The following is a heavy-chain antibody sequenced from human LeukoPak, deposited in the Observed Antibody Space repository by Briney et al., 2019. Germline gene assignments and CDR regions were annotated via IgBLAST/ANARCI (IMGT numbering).Heavy chain of an antibody. D-gene: IGHD2-2*02. J-gene: IGHJ3*02. CDR2: INHSGSA. CDR3: ARAALRWCSSTSCYKGAFDI. CDR1: GGSFSGYS. V-gene: IGHV4-34*01. Sequence: KPSETLSLTCAVYGGSFSGYSWIWIRQPPGKGLEWTGEINHSGSANYNPSLKSRVNISVDTSKNQFSLKLSSVTAADTAVYYCARAALRWCSSTSCYKGAFDIWGQGTMVTVSS.